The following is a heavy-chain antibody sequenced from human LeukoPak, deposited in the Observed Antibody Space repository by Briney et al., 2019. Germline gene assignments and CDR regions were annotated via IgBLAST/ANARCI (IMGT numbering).Heavy chain of an antibody. J-gene: IGHJ4*01. CDR3: ARVLGVRTAAAYLAY. CDR2: INHSEST. Sequence: KPSETLSLTCAVYGESFNDYFWTWVRRPPGKGLEWIGEINHSESTNWIGEISHSESTSYNPSLKSRVTLSVDTSKNQFSLKLSSVTAADTAIYYCARVLGVRTAAAYLAYWGQGTLVTVSA. D-gene: IGHD6-25*01. CDR1: GESFNDYF. V-gene: IGHV4-34*01.